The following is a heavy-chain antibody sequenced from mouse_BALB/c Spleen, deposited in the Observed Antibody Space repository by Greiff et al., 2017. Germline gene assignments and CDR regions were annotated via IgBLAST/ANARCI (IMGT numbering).Heavy chain of an antibody. CDR1: GFSLTSYG. Sequence: VQLVESGPDLVAPSQSLSITCTVSGFSLTSYGVHWVRQPPGKGLEWLVVIWSDGSTTYNSALKSRLSISKDNSKSQVFLKMNSLQTDDTAMYYCARHGDGSPYAMDYWGQGTSVAVSS. V-gene: IGHV2-6-2*01. D-gene: IGHD2-13*01. CDR2: IWSDGST. J-gene: IGHJ4*01. CDR3: ARHGDGSPYAMDY.